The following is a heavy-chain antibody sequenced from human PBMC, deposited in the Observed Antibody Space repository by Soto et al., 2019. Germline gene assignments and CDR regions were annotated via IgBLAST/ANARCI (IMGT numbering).Heavy chain of an antibody. D-gene: IGHD6-13*01. CDR2: ISESGNSI. CDR3: AKRFSNSWYDWFDP. Sequence: EVQLLESGGGLVHPGGSLRLSCAASGFSFSNYAMTWVRQAPGKGLEWVSGISESGNSIYYADSVKGRFTTSRDNSKSTLYLQMNSQRAEDTALYYCAKRFSNSWYDWFDPWGQGTLVTVSS. CDR1: GFSFSNYA. J-gene: IGHJ5*02. V-gene: IGHV3-23*01.